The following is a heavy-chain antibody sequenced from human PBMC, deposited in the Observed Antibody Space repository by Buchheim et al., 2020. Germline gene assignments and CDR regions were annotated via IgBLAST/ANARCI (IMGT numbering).Heavy chain of an antibody. D-gene: IGHD3-22*01. V-gene: IGHV4-39*01. CDR3: ASRYYYDSSGYPYWYFDL. CDR1: GGSISSSSYY. J-gene: IGHJ2*01. CDR2: IYYSGST. Sequence: QLQLQESGPGLVKPSETLSLTCTVSGGSISSSSYYWGWIRQPPGKGLEWIGSIYYSGSTYYNPSLKSRDTISVDTSKNQFSLKLSSVTAADTAVYYCASRYYYDSSGYPYWYFDLWGRGTL.